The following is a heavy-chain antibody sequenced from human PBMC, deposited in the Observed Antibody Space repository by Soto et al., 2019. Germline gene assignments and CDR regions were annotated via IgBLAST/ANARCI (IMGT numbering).Heavy chain of an antibody. CDR3: ATVAVDVVAPAAIHLYGMDV. Sequence: QVQLVQSGAEVKKPGASVKVSCKVSGYTLTELSMHWVRQAPGKGLEWMGGFDPEDGETIYAQKFQGRVTMTEDTSTDTAYMELSSLRSEDTAVYYCATVAVDVVAPAAIHLYGMDVWGQGTTVTVSS. CDR1: GYTLTELS. CDR2: FDPEDGET. D-gene: IGHD2-2*01. J-gene: IGHJ6*02. V-gene: IGHV1-24*01.